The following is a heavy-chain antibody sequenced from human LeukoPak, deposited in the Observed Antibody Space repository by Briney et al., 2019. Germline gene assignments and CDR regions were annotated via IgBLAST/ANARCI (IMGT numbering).Heavy chain of an antibody. CDR3: XXXXXVSRTLRLGELSY. D-gene: IGHD3-16*02. Sequence: ASVKVSCKASGYTFTSYDINWVRQATGQGLEWMGWMNPNSGNTGYAQKFQGRVTMTRNTSISTAYMELSSLRSEDTAVYYCXXXXXVSRTLRLGELSYWGQGTLVTVSS. V-gene: IGHV1-8*01. CDR1: GYTFTSYD. J-gene: IGHJ4*02. CDR2: MNPNSGNT.